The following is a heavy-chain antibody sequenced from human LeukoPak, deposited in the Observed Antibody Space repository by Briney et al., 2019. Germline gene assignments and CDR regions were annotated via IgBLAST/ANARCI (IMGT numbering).Heavy chain of an antibody. Sequence: SETLSLPCTVSGGPLSSYYWSWIRQPPGKGLEWIGYIYYSGSTNYNPSLKGRVTISVDTSKNQFSLKLSSVTAADTAVYYCAREGELSRFDPWGQGTLVTVSS. V-gene: IGHV4-59*01. CDR3: AREGELSRFDP. CDR2: IYYSGST. J-gene: IGHJ5*02. CDR1: GGPLSSYY. D-gene: IGHD3-16*02.